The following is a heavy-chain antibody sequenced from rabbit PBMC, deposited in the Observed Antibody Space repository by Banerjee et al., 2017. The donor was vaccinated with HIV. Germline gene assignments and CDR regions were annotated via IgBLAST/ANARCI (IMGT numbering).Heavy chain of an antibody. V-gene: IGHV1S40*01. CDR1: GFSFRSYYY. J-gene: IGHJ4*01. D-gene: IGHD4-1*01. Sequence: TCTASGFSFRSYYYMCWVRQAPGKGLEWIACINTSSGNTVYASWAKGRFTISKTSSTTVTLQMTSLTAADTATYFCARDLAGAIGWNFNLWGPGTLVTVS. CDR3: ARDLAGAIGWNFNL. CDR2: INTSSGNT.